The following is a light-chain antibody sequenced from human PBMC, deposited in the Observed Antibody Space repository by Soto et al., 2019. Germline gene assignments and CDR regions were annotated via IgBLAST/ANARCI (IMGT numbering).Light chain of an antibody. CDR1: SSDVGSYNF. CDR3: SSYTTSSNYV. Sequence: SARTQPASVSGSPGQSITISCTGTSSDVGSYNFVSWYQQLPGKAPKLMIYEVSNRPSGVSNRFSGSKSGNTASLTISGLQAEDEADYYCSSYTTSSNYVFGSGTKVTVL. V-gene: IGLV2-14*01. J-gene: IGLJ1*01. CDR2: EVS.